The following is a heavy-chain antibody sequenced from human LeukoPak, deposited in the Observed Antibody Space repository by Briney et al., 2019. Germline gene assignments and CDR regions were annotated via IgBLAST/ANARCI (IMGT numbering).Heavy chain of an antibody. J-gene: IGHJ6*03. D-gene: IGHD3-10*01. Sequence: SETLSLTCAVSGYSISSGYYWGWIRQPPGKGLEWIGSIYHSGSTYYNPSLKSRVTIAVDTSKNQLSLKLSSVTAADTAVYYCARLSGESFPMDVWGKGTTVTVSS. CDR1: GYSISSGYY. CDR3: ARLSGESFPMDV. CDR2: IYHSGST. V-gene: IGHV4-38-2*01.